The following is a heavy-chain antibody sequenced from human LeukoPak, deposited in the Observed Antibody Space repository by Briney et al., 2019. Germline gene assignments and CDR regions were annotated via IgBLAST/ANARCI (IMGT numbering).Heavy chain of an antibody. CDR2: INGDGSST. V-gene: IGHV3-74*01. D-gene: IGHD3-10*01. J-gene: IGHJ4*02. CDR1: GFTFSDYW. Sequence: GGSLRLSCAASGFTFSDYWMHWVRQAPGKGLVWVARINGDGSSTTYVESVRGRSTISRDNAKKTLYLQMNSLRAEDAAVYYCARDMYSMSSARGAYWGQGTLVTVSS. CDR3: ARDMYSMSSARGAY.